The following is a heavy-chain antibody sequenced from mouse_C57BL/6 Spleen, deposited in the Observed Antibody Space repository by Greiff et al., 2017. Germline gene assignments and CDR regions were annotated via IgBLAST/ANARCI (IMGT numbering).Heavy chain of an antibody. J-gene: IGHJ3*01. Sequence: VQLQQPGTELVKPGASVKLSCKATGYTFTSYWMHWVKQRPGQGLEWIGNINPSHGGTNSNEMFKSKATLTVDKSSSTAYMQLSSLTSEGSAVYYCASYSNYAYWGQGTLVTVSA. D-gene: IGHD2-5*01. CDR3: ASYSNYAY. V-gene: IGHV1-53*01. CDR2: INPSHGGT. CDR1: GYTFTSYW.